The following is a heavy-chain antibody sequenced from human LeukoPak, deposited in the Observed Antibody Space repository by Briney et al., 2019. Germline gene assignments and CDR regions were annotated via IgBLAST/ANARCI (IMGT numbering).Heavy chain of an antibody. CDR2: IYYSGST. CDR3: ARVVISAFDI. J-gene: IGHJ3*02. V-gene: IGHV4-59*11. D-gene: IGHD2/OR15-2a*01. Sequence: SETLSLTCTVSGGSISSHYWSWIRQPPGKGLEWIGYIYYSGSTNYNPSLKSRVTISVDTSKNQFSLKLSSVTAADTAVYYCARVVISAFDIWGQGTMVTVSS. CDR1: GGSISSHY.